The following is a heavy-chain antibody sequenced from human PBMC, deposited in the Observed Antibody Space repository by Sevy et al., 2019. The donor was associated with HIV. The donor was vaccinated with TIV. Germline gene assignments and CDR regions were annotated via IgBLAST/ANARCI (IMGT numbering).Heavy chain of an antibody. D-gene: IGHD2-15*01. V-gene: IGHV3-7*04. CDR2: IKTDGSEK. CDR3: ARGGQRNGYSPV. J-gene: IGHJ4*02. CDR1: GFTFSDYW. Sequence: GSLRLSCAASGFTFSDYWMTWVRQAPGKGLEWVANIKTDGSEKSYVDSVKGRFTISRDNAKDSLYLQMDSLRVEDTAVYFCARGGQRNGYSPVWGQGTLVTVSS.